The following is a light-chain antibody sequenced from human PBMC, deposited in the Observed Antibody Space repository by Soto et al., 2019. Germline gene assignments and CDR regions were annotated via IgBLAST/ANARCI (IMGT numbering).Light chain of an antibody. J-gene: IGLJ3*02. CDR1: GSDIGAYNY. Sequence: QSALTQPASVSGSPGQSITISCTGTGSDIGAYNYVSWYQQHPGKAPKLIIHGVTHRPSGVSTRFSASKSAYTASLTISGLQAEDEADYYCSSFAGPVWVFGGGTKLTVL. CDR3: SSFAGPVWV. V-gene: IGLV2-14*01. CDR2: GVT.